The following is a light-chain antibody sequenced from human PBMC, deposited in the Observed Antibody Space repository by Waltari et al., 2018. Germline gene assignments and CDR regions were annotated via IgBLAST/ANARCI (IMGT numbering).Light chain of an antibody. Sequence: SSELTQDPAVSVALGQPVRITCPGDSLRRYYAGWYQQRPGQAPFLVLYGHDNRPSGIPDRFSGSTSGNTASLTITRAQAEDAGVYYCLSRDSSSTRVFGGGTTLTV. V-gene: IGLV3-19*01. CDR3: LSRDSSSTRV. CDR1: SLRRYY. CDR2: GHD. J-gene: IGLJ3*02.